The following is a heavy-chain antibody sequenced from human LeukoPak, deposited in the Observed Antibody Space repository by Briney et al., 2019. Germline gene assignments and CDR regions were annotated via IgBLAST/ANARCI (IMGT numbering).Heavy chain of an antibody. J-gene: IGHJ4*02. Sequence: ASVKVSCKASGYTFTSYYMHWVRQAPGQGLEWMGIINPSGGSTSYAQKFQGRVTMTRDTSTSTVYMGLSSLRSEDTAVYYCARGPRITIFGVVIIDFDYWGQGTLVTVSS. V-gene: IGHV1-46*01. D-gene: IGHD3-3*01. CDR2: INPSGGST. CDR3: ARGPRITIFGVVIIDFDY. CDR1: GYTFTSYY.